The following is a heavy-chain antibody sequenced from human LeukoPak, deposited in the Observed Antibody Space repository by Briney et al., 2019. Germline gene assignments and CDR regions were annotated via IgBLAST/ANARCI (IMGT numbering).Heavy chain of an antibody. J-gene: IGHJ3*02. CDR2: ISYDGSNK. V-gene: IGHV3-30-3*01. CDR1: GLTFSSYA. Sequence: GGSLRLSCAASGLTFSSYAMHWVRQAPGKGLEWVAVISYDGSNKYYADSVKGRFTIYRDNSKNTLYLQMNSLRAEDTAVYYCASAGYYDSSGYYYGDNAFDIWGQGTMVTVSS. CDR3: ASAGYYDSSGYYYGDNAFDI. D-gene: IGHD3-22*01.